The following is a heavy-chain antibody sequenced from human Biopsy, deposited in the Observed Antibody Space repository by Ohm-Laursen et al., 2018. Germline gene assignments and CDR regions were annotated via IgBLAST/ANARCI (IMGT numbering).Heavy chain of an antibody. CDR3: ARGEYYAYWSGARKLNYFDY. Sequence: SETLSLTCTVSGGSFSSNYWSWIRQPPGKGLEWIGEINHSGSTKYNPSLESRVTISVDTSKNQFTLNLISVTAADAARYYCARGEYYAYWSGARKLNYFDYWGQGTLVIVSS. V-gene: IGHV4-34*01. CDR2: INHSGST. D-gene: IGHD3-3*01. CDR1: GGSFSSNY. J-gene: IGHJ4*02.